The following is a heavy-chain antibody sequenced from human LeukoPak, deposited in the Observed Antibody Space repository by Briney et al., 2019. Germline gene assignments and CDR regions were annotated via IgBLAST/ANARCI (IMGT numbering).Heavy chain of an antibody. CDR3: AKVRPGYYYMDV. CDR2: INIDGSGT. D-gene: IGHD7-27*01. V-gene: IGHV3-74*01. J-gene: IGHJ6*03. CDR1: GFTFSSYW. Sequence: AGSLRLSCAASGFTFSSYWMHWVRQAPGKGLVWVSRINIDGSGTTYADSVKGRFTVSRDNAKNTLYLQMNSLRAEDTAVYYCAKVRPGYYYMDVWGKGTTVTVSS.